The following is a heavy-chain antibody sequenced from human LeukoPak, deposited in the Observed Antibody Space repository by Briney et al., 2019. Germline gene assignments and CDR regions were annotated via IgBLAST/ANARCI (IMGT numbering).Heavy chain of an antibody. Sequence: GGSLRLSCAASGFSVSSNYMSWVRQAPGKGLEWVSVIYSGGSTYYADSVKGRFTISRDNSKNTLYLQMNSLRAEDTAVYYCSYDSSGYYPYWGQGTLVTVSS. J-gene: IGHJ4*02. V-gene: IGHV3-53*05. D-gene: IGHD3-22*01. CDR2: IYSGGST. CDR3: SYDSSGYYPY. CDR1: GFSVSSNY.